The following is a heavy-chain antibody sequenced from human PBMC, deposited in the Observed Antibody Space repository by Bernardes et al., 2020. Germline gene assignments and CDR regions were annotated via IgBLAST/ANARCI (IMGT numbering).Heavy chain of an antibody. CDR1: GFTFSSSS. J-gene: IGHJ4*02. D-gene: IGHD3-22*01. Sequence: ALIISCAASGFTFSSSSMNWVRQAPGPGLEWVSSISSSSSYIYYADSVKGRFTISRDNAKNSLYLQMNSLGAEDTAVYYCARGILYYDSSGYYVYWGQGTLVTVSS. CDR3: ARGILYYDSSGYYVY. CDR2: ISSSSSYI. V-gene: IGHV3-21*01.